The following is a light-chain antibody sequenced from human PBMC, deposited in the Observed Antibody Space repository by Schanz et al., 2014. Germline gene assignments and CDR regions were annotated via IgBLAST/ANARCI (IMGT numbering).Light chain of an antibody. V-gene: IGKV3-20*01. CDR1: QSVSSSY. CDR3: QQYDDWPPWT. Sequence: EIVLTQSPGTLSLSPGERATLSCRASQSVSSSYLAWYQQKPGQAPRLLIYGASSRATGIPDRFSGSGSGTDFTLTISSLQSEDFAVYYCQQYDDWPPWTFGQGTKVELK. J-gene: IGKJ1*01. CDR2: GAS.